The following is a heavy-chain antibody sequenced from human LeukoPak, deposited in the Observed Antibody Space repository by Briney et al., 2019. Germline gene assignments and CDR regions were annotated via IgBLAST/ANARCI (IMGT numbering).Heavy chain of an antibody. CDR1: GGSMSTYF. CDR2: ISYSGTT. CDR3: ARGGASSPPFHY. D-gene: IGHD2-2*01. V-gene: IGHV4-59*01. Sequence: KPSETLSLTCTVSGGSMSTYFWSWIRQPPGKGPEWIGFISYSGTTNYNPSLKSRVTISVDTSKNQFSLKVNSMTAADTAVYYCARGGASSPPFHYWGQGPLVTVSS. J-gene: IGHJ4*02.